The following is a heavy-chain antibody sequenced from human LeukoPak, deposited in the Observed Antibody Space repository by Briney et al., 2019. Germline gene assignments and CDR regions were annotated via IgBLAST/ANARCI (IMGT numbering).Heavy chain of an antibody. Sequence: PGGSLRLSCAASGFYAMSWVRQAPGKGLEWVSAISGSGGSTYYADSVKGRFTISRDNSKNTLYLQMNSLRAEDTAVYYCAKDGLYYYDSSGYYRFDYCGQGTLVTVSS. CDR3: AKDGLYYYDSSGYYRFDY. CDR1: GFYA. V-gene: IGHV3-23*01. CDR2: ISGSGGST. D-gene: IGHD3-22*01. J-gene: IGHJ4*02.